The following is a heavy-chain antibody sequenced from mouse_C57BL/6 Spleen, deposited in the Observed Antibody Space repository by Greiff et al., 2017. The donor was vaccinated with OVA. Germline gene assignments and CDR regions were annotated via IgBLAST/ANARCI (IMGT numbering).Heavy chain of an antibody. CDR2: INPSNGGT. CDR1: GYTFTSYW. D-gene: IGHD1-1*01. Sequence: QVQLKQSGTELVKPGASVKLSCKASGYTFTSYWMHWVKQRPGQGLEWIGNINPSNGGTNYNEKFKSKATLTVDKSSSTAYMQLSSLTSEDSAVYYCARPPTPYGSSYVTYWGQGTLVTVSA. CDR3: ARPPTPYGSSYVTY. V-gene: IGHV1-53*01. J-gene: IGHJ3*01.